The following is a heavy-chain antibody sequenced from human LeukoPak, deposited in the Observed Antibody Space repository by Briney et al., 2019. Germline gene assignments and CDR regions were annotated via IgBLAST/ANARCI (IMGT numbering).Heavy chain of an antibody. Sequence: PGGSLRLSCAASGFTFSSYAMSWVRQAPGKGLEWVSAISGSGGSTYYADSVKGRFTISRDNSKKTLYLQMNSLRAEDTAVYYCAKASGPIVVVPAAISVLSRYYYYGMDVWGQGTTVTVSS. J-gene: IGHJ6*02. CDR1: GFTFSSYA. D-gene: IGHD2-2*01. V-gene: IGHV3-23*01. CDR2: ISGSGGST. CDR3: AKASGPIVVVPAAISVLSRYYYYGMDV.